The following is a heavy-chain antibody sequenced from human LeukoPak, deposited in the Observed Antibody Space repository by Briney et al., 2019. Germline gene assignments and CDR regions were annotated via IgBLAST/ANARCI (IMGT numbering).Heavy chain of an antibody. CDR3: ARDPHHQYSGSYYGH. Sequence: ASVKVSCKASGGTFSSYAISWVRQAPGQGLEWMGWISAYNGNTNYAQKLQGRVTMTTDTSTSTAYMELRSLRSDDTAVYYCARDPHHQYSGSYYGHWGQGTLVTVSS. CDR2: ISAYNGNT. D-gene: IGHD1-26*01. V-gene: IGHV1-18*01. CDR1: GGTFSSYA. J-gene: IGHJ4*02.